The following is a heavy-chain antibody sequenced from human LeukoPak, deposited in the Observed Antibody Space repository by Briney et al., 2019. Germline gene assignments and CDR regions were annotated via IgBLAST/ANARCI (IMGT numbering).Heavy chain of an antibody. V-gene: IGHV3-33*08. Sequence: GGSLRLSCAASGFTFSSYAMSWVRQAPGKGLEWVAVIWYDGSNKYYADSVKGRFTISRDNSKNTLYLQMNSLRAEDTAVYYCARDIVVVPAARLYYYYGMDVWGQGTTVTVSS. CDR1: GFTFSSYA. CDR3: ARDIVVVPAARLYYYYGMDV. D-gene: IGHD2-2*01. CDR2: IWYDGSNK. J-gene: IGHJ6*02.